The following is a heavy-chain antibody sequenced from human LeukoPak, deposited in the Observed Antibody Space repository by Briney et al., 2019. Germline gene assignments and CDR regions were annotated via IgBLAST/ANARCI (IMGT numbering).Heavy chain of an antibody. CDR1: GFTFDDYA. D-gene: IGHD3-16*01. J-gene: IGHJ4*02. Sequence: GGSLRLSCAASGFTFDDYAMHWVRQAPGKGLEWVSLISWDGGSTYYADSVKGRFTISRDNSKNSLYLQMNSLRAEDTALYYCAKEGGGLIDYWGQGTLVTVSS. CDR3: AKEGGGLIDY. CDR2: ISWDGGST. V-gene: IGHV3-43D*03.